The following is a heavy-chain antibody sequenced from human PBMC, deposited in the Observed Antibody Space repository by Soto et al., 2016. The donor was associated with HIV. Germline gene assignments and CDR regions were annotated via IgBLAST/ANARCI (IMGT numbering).Heavy chain of an antibody. CDR2: IRSKANTYAT. D-gene: IGHD3-9*01. Sequence: EVQLVESGGDLVQPGGSVETTPVQPLGSTFSGSAMHWVRQASGKGLEWVGRIRSKANTYATAYAASVKGRFSISRDDSKNTAYLQMNSLKTEDTAVYYCTRLDDVLRHFDWLSAFDSWGQGTLVTVSS. CDR3: TRLDDVLRHFDWLSAFDS. J-gene: IGHJ4*02. V-gene: IGHV3-73*01. CDR1: GSTFSGSA.